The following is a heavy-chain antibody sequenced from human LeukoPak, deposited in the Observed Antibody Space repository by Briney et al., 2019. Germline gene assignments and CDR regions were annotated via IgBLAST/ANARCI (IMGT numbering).Heavy chain of an antibody. Sequence: PGGSLRLSCAASGFTFSSYWMSWVRQAPGKGLEWVANIKQDGSEKYYVGSVKGRFTISRDNAKNSLYLQMNSLRAEDTAVYYCAREARFVVPAAPWASVYYYYMDVWGKGTTVTVSS. V-gene: IGHV3-7*01. J-gene: IGHJ6*03. D-gene: IGHD2-2*01. CDR1: GFTFSSYW. CDR3: AREARFVVPAAPWASVYYYYMDV. CDR2: IKQDGSEK.